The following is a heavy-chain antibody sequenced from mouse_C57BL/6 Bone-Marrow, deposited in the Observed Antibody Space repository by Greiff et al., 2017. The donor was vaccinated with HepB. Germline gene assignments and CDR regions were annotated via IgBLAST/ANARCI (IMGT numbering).Heavy chain of an antibody. Sequence: VQLQQSGAELVRPGASVKLSCTASGFNIKDYYMHWVKQRTEQGLEWIGRIDPEDGDTEYAQKFQGKATMTADTSSNTAYLQLSSLTSEDTAVYDCTTGYVCSLYYFDYWGQGTTLTVSS. CDR2: IDPEDGDT. V-gene: IGHV14-1*01. CDR3: TTGYVCSLYYFDY. D-gene: IGHD1-1*01. CDR1: GFNIKDYY. J-gene: IGHJ2*01.